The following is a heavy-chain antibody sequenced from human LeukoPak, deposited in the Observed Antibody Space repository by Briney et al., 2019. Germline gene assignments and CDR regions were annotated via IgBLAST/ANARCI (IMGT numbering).Heavy chain of an antibody. CDR1: GYTLTELS. CDR3: ATVQYYDSSGYHPDAFDI. V-gene: IGHV1-24*01. Sequence: GASVKVSXKVSGYTLTELSMHWVRQAPGKGLEWMGGFDPEDGETIYAQKFQGRVTMTEDTSTDTAYMELSSLRSEDTAVYYCATVQYYDSSGYHPDAFDIWGQGTMVTVSS. CDR2: FDPEDGET. J-gene: IGHJ3*02. D-gene: IGHD3-22*01.